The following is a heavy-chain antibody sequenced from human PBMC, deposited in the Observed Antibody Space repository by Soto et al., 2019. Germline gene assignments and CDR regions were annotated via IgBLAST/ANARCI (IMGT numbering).Heavy chain of an antibody. CDR3: VRDRYSSSGWFDP. V-gene: IGHV6-1*01. CDR1: GDSVSSYSAA. CDR2: TYYRSRFFS. Sequence: SQTLSLTCAISGDSVSSYSAAWTWIRQSPSGGLEWLGRTYYRSRFFSDYAESVKSRIIINPDTSKNQFSLQLKSVTPEETAVYYCVRDRYSSSGWFDPWGQGTPVTVSS. J-gene: IGHJ5*02. D-gene: IGHD3-10*01.